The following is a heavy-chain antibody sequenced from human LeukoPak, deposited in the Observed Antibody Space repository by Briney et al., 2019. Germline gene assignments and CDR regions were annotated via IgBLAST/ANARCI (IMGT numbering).Heavy chain of an antibody. J-gene: IGHJ5*02. V-gene: IGHV3-7*01. CDR3: AIALYYYDSSGYHPWFDP. CDR1: GFTFSSYW. CDR2: IKQDGSEK. D-gene: IGHD3-22*01. Sequence: GGSLRLSCAASGFTFSSYWMSWVRQAPGKGLEWVANIKQDGSEKYYVDSVKGRFTISRDNAKNSLYLQMNSLRAEDTAMYYCAIALYYYDSSGYHPWFDPWGQGTLVTVSS.